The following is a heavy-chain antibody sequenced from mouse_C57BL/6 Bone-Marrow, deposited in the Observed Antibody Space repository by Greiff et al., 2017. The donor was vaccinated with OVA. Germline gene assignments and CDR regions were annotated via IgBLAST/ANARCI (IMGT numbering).Heavy chain of an antibody. CDR1: GFTFSSYG. V-gene: IGHV5-6*01. J-gene: IGHJ2*01. Sequence: EVKLQESGGDLVKPGGSLKLSCAASGFTFSSYGMSWVRQTPDKRLEWVATLSSGGSYTYYPDSVKGRFTISRDNAKNNLYLQMSSLKSEDTAMYYCAGVTTDYWGQGTTLTVSS. D-gene: IGHD2-3*01. CDR3: AGVTTDY. CDR2: LSSGGSYT.